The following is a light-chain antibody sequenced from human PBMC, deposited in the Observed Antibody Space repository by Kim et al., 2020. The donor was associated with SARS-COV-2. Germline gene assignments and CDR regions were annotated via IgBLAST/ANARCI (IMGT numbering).Light chain of an antibody. CDR1: QSVSSSY. CDR2: GAS. Sequence: SPGERSTLSCRASQSVSSSYLAWYQQKTGQAPRLLIYGASSRATGIPDRFSGSGSGTDFTLTISRLEPEEFAVYYCQQYGSSPGYTFGQGTKLEI. V-gene: IGKV3-20*01. J-gene: IGKJ2*01. CDR3: QQYGSSPGYT.